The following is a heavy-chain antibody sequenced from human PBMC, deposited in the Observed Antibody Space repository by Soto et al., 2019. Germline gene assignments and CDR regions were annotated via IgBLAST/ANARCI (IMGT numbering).Heavy chain of an antibody. D-gene: IGHD5-18*01. CDR2: ISNSGST. CDR3: ATESGSTYGYFDH. J-gene: IGHJ4*02. CDR1: GGSVTSDDDY. V-gene: IGHV4-30-4*01. Sequence: SSETLSLTCTVSGGSVTSDDDYWTWIRQSPGKGLEWIGYISNSGSTGYNPSLKTRLSMSVDRSKNQFTLRLTSVTAADTAVYFCATESGSTYGYFDHWGQGTQVTVSS.